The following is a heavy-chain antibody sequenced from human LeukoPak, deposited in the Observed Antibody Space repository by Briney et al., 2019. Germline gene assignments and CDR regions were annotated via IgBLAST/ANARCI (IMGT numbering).Heavy chain of an antibody. CDR1: EFTFSSYW. CDR3: ARLAIAPTMRAVDY. V-gene: IGHV3-7*01. J-gene: IGHJ4*02. Sequence: PGGSLRLSCAASEFTFSSYWMSWVRQAPGKGLEWVANIKRDGSEEYYVDSVKGRFTISRDNAKNSLYLQMDSLRVEDTAVYFCARLAIAPTMRAVDYWGQGTLVTVSS. CDR2: IKRDGSEE. D-gene: IGHD5-12*01.